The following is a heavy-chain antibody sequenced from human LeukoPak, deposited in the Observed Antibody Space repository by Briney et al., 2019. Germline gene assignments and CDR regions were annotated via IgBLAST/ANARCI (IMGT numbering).Heavy chain of an antibody. D-gene: IGHD5-24*01. CDR3: ASPRDGHSDFDY. Sequence: ASVKVSCKVSGYTLTELSMHWVRQAPGKGLEWMGGFDPEDGETIYAQKFQGRVTMTEDTSTDTAYMELSSLRSEDTAVYYCASPRDGHSDFDYWGQGTLVTVSS. V-gene: IGHV1-24*01. CDR2: FDPEDGET. CDR1: GYTLTELS. J-gene: IGHJ4*02.